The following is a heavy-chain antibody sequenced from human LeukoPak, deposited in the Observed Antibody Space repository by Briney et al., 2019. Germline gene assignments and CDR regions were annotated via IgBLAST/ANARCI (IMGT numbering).Heavy chain of an antibody. CDR1: GFTVSSNY. CDR3: ARDLAGYNSFDY. D-gene: IGHD5-24*01. CDR2: IYSGGST. Sequence: GGSLRLSCAASGFTVSSNYMSWVRQAPGKGLEWVSVIYSGGSTYYADSVKGRFTISRDNSKNTLYLQMNSLRAEDTAVYYCARDLAGYNSFDYWGQGTLVTVSS. J-gene: IGHJ4*02. V-gene: IGHV3-66*01.